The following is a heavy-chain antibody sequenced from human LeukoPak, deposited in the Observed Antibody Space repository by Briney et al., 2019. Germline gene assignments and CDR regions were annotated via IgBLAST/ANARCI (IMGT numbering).Heavy chain of an antibody. CDR1: GFTFSSYA. J-gene: IGHJ6*02. Sequence: PGGSLRLSCAASGFTFSSYAMSWVRQAPGKGLEWVSAISGSGGSTYYADSVKGRFTISRDNSKNTLYLQMNSLRAEDTAVYYCAKWPNYSNSPYYGMDVWGQGTTVTVSS. V-gene: IGHV3-23*01. CDR2: ISGSGGST. D-gene: IGHD4-11*01. CDR3: AKWPNYSNSPYYGMDV.